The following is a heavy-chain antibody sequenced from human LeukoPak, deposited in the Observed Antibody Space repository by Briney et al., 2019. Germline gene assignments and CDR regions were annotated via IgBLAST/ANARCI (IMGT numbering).Heavy chain of an antibody. CDR1: GFTFSSYA. Sequence: GALRLSCAASGFTFSSYAMHWVRQAPGKGLEWVAVISYDGSNKYYADSVKGRFTISRDNSKNTLYLQMNSLRAEDTAVYYCARGKHIVVVTAIMEDAFDIWGQGTMVTVSS. D-gene: IGHD2-21*02. J-gene: IGHJ3*02. CDR2: ISYDGSNK. CDR3: ARGKHIVVVTAIMEDAFDI. V-gene: IGHV3-30*04.